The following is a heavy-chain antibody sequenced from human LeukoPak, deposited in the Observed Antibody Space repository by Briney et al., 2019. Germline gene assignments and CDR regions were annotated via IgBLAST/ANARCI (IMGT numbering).Heavy chain of an antibody. CDR3: AKDLVGIGTKILVTIKTCFQS. V-gene: IGHV3-23*01. J-gene: IGHJ5*02. Sequence: GGSLRLFCGASGFPFRRYPVSCLRQAPGKGLEWVSAIIGSGDNTNYADSVKGRFTISRDNSKNTLYLQMNSLRAEDTAVYFCAKDLVGIGTKILVTIKTCFQSWGQGTLVTVSS. CDR1: GFPFRRYP. CDR2: IIGSGDNT. D-gene: IGHD3-22*01.